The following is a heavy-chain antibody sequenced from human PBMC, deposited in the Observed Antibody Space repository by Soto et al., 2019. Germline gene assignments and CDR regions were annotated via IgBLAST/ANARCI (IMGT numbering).Heavy chain of an antibody. CDR2: SIHVFGTA. Sequence: QVQLVQSGAEVKKPGSSVKLSCKTSGGTFRNYAINWVRQAPGQGLEWMGGSIHVFGTANYAQTFQGRFTITADESTSTAYMELSSLRTEDTAVYYCAIPLPKQQLVRGAFDHWGQGTLVTVAS. D-gene: IGHD6-13*01. CDR1: GGTFRNYA. V-gene: IGHV1-69*01. J-gene: IGHJ4*02. CDR3: AIPLPKQQLVRGAFDH.